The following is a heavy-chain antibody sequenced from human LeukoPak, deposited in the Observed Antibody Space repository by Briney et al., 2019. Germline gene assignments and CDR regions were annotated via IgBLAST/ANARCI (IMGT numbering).Heavy chain of an antibody. J-gene: IGHJ6*03. V-gene: IGHV4-59*01. Sequence: SETLPLTCTVSGGSISSYYWSWIRRPPGKGLEWIGYIYYSGSTNYNPSLKSRVTISVDTSKNQFSLKLSSVTAADTAVYYCARGYYYYYMDVWGKGTTVTVSS. CDR2: IYYSGST. CDR1: GGSISSYY. CDR3: ARGYYYYYMDV.